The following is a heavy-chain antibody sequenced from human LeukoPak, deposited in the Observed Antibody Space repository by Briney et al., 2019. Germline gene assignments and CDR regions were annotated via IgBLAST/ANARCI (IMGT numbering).Heavy chain of an antibody. J-gene: IGHJ3*02. CDR2: INHSGST. CDR3: ARYSSSWTDAFDI. Sequence: PSETLFLTCAVYGGSFSGYYWSWIRQPPGKGLEWIGEINHSGSTNYNPSLKSRVTISADTSKNQFSLKLSSVTAADTAVYYCARYSSSWTDAFDIWGQGTMVTVSS. CDR1: GGSFSGYY. V-gene: IGHV4-34*01. D-gene: IGHD6-13*01.